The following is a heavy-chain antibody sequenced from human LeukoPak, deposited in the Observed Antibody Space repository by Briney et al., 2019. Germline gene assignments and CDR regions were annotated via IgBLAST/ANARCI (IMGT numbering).Heavy chain of an antibody. CDR3: ASRTTLGY. CDR2: IKQDGSEK. V-gene: IGHV3-7*01. Sequence: GGSLRLSCAASGFTVSSSWMSWVRQAPGKGLEWVANIKQDGSEKCYVDSVKGRFTISRDNAKNSLYLQMNSLRAEDTAVYYCASRTTLGYWGQGTLVTVSS. CDR1: GFTVSSSW. J-gene: IGHJ4*02. D-gene: IGHD1-1*01.